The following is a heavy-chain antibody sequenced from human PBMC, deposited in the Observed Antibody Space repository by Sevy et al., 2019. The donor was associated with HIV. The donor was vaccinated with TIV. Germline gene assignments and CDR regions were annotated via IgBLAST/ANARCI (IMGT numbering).Heavy chain of an antibody. CDR3: VRGPNCGVGGCQQISPYCLDV. CDR2: IRNRPNSYTT. Sequence: GGSLRLSCAASGFTFSDHYVDWVRQAPGKGLEWVGRIRNRPNSYTTEYAASGEGRFTISRDDSRNSVYLQMNSLKTQASAVYYCVRGPNCGVGGCQQISPYCLDVWGKGATVTVSS. V-gene: IGHV3-72*01. J-gene: IGHJ6*03. CDR1: GFTFSDHY. D-gene: IGHD2-15*01.